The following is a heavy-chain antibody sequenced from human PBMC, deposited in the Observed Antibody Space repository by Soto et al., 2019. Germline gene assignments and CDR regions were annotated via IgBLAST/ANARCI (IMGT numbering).Heavy chain of an antibody. V-gene: IGHV3-30*18. CDR3: AKAVGYCSSTSCRDYYFYYGMDV. J-gene: IGHJ6*02. Sequence: WGSLRLSCAASGFTFINYGMHCVRQSPGKGLEWVAVISYDGSNKYYADSVKGRFAISRDNSKNTLYLQMNSLRAEDTAVYYCAKAVGYCSSTSCRDYYFYYGMDVWGQGTTVTVSS. CDR1: GFTFINYG. CDR2: ISYDGSNK. D-gene: IGHD2-2*01.